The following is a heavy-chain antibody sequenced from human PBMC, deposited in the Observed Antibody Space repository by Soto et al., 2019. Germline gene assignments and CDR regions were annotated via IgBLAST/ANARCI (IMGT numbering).Heavy chain of an antibody. V-gene: IGHV3-23*01. CDR1: GFTFSSYA. CDR2: ISGSGGST. Sequence: PGGSLRLSCAASGFTFSSYAMSWVRQAPGKGLEWASAISGSGGSTYYADSVKGRFTISRDNSKNTLYLQMNSLRAEDTAVYYCAKAKPQFPRPPYFDSWGQGTLVTVSS. CDR3: AKAKPQFPRPPYFDS. J-gene: IGHJ4*02.